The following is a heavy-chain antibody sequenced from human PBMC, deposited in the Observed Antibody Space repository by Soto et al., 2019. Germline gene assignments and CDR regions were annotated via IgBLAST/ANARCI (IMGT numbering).Heavy chain of an antibody. D-gene: IGHD4-4*01. CDR1: GFTFSNAW. Sequence: EVQLVESGGGLVKPGGSLRLSCAASGFTFSNAWMSWVRQAPGKGLEWVGRLKSKTDGGTTDYAAPVKGRFTISRDDSKNTLYLQMNSLKTEDTAVYYCTTGGLTIPRSDYWGQGTLVTVSS. V-gene: IGHV3-15*01. CDR2: LKSKTDGGTT. CDR3: TTGGLTIPRSDY. J-gene: IGHJ4*02.